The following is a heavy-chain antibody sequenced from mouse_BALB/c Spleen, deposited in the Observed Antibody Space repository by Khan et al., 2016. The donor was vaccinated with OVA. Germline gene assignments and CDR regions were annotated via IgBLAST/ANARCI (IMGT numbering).Heavy chain of an antibody. V-gene: IGHV2-6-4*01. CDR3: SRDGDRGSYWYFDD. D-gene: IGHD2-13*01. CDR2: IWIGGSA. J-gene: IGHJ1*01. CDR1: GFSLSRYS. Sequence: VQLQESGPGLVAPSQSLSITCTVSGFSLSRYSVYWVRQPPGKGLEWLGIIWIGGSADYNSPLKSRLSISKDNSTSQVFLIKISLLTDDAAMYSCSRDGDRGSYWYFDDWGAGTTVTVSS.